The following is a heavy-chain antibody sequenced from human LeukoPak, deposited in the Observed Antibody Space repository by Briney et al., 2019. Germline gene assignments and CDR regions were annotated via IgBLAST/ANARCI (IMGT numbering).Heavy chain of an antibody. CDR3: AREPLDIVVVVAATRPCYGMDV. J-gene: IGHJ6*02. CDR2: ISGSGGST. D-gene: IGHD2-15*01. CDR1: GFTFSSYA. Sequence: GGSLRLSCAASGFTFSSYAMSWVHQAPGKGLEWVSAISGSGGSTYYADSVKGRFTISRGNSKNTLYLQMNSLRAEDTAVYYCAREPLDIVVVVAATRPCYGMDVWGQGTTVTVSS. V-gene: IGHV3-23*01.